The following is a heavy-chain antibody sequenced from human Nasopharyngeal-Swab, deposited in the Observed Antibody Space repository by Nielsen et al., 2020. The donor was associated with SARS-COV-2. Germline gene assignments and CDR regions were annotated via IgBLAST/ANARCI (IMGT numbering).Heavy chain of an antibody. CDR1: GFTFNIYA. Sequence: GESLKTSCIASGFTFNIYAMAWVRRTPGRGLQWVSGISASGGSTYYTDSVKGRFAVSRHNSRNTPYLQMHSLRVEDTALYYCAKDDVVRGDAFDIWGQGTMVTVSS. D-gene: IGHD3-10*01. CDR2: ISASGGST. CDR3: AKDDVVRGDAFDI. J-gene: IGHJ3*02. V-gene: IGHV3-23*01.